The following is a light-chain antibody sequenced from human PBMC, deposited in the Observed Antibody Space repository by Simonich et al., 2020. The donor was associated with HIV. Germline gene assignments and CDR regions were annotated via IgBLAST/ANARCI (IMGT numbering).Light chain of an antibody. CDR2: DVP. Sequence: QSALTQPPSASGFPGQSVTISCTGTSSDVGGYNYVAWYQPHPGKAPKLMIYDVPKRPSGGANRFSGSKSGNTASLTISGRQAEDEADYYCSLYVSSGVFGGGTKLTVL. V-gene: IGLV2-14*03. J-gene: IGLJ3*02. CDR3: SLYVSSGV. CDR1: SSDVGGYNY.